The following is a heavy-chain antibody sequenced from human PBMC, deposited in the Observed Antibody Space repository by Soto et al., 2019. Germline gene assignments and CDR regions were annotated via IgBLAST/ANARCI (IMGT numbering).Heavy chain of an antibody. CDR1: GFTFSSYG. D-gene: IGHD4-4*01. V-gene: IGHV3-30*18. Sequence: GGSLRLSCATSGFTFSSYGMHWVRQAPGKGLEWVAVISYDGSNKYYADSVKVRFTISRDNSKNTLYLQMNSLRAEDTAVYYCAKGGFTVTDYYYGMDVWGQGTTVTVSS. CDR2: ISYDGSNK. J-gene: IGHJ6*02. CDR3: AKGGFTVTDYYYGMDV.